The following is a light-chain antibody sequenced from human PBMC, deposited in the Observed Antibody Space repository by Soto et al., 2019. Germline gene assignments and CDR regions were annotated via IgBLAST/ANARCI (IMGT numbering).Light chain of an antibody. V-gene: IGKV3-15*01. CDR1: QSISSN. CDR2: GTS. CDR3: QQYNSFSWT. J-gene: IGKJ1*01. Sequence: IVMTPSPTNRSVSPGARTPLSCRASQSISSNLAWYQQKPGQSPRLLIYGTSTRATGIPARFSGSGSGTEFNLTISSLQPEDFATYYCQQYNSFSWTFGQGTNVDI.